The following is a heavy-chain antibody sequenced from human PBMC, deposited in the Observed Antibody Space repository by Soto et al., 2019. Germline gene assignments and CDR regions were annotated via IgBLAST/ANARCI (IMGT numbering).Heavy chain of an antibody. J-gene: IGHJ3*02. D-gene: IGHD3-22*01. V-gene: IGHV3-30*18. Sequence: QVQLVESGGGVVQPGRSLRLSCAASGFTFSSYGMHWVRQAPGKGLEWVAVISYDGSNKYYADSVKGRFTISRDNSKNTLYLQMNSLRAEDTAVYYCAKDDDDTAFDIWGQGTMVTVSS. CDR3: AKDDDDTAFDI. CDR2: ISYDGSNK. CDR1: GFTFSSYG.